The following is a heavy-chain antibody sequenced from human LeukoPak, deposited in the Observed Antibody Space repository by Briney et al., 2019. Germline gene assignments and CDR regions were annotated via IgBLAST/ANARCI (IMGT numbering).Heavy chain of an antibody. D-gene: IGHD2-8*01. CDR2: ISGSGGST. V-gene: IGHV3-23*01. Sequence: GGSLRLSCAASGFTISSNYMSWVRQAPGKGLEWVSAISGSGGSTYYADSVKGRFTISRDNSKNTLYLQMNSLRAEDTSVYDCAKPRSISRYCPNGVCYDFGYWGQGTLVIVSS. CDR1: GFTISSNY. CDR3: AKPRSISRYCPNGVCYDFGY. J-gene: IGHJ4*02.